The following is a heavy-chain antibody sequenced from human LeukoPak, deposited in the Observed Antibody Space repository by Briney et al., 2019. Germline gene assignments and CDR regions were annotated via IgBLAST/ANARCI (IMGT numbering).Heavy chain of an antibody. D-gene: IGHD3-22*01. CDR2: IYHSGST. J-gene: IGHJ4*02. Sequence: SETLSLTCTVSGYSISSGYYWGWIRQPPGKGLEWIGSIYHSGSTYYNPSLKSRVTISVDTSKNQFSLKLSSVTAADTAVYYCAGGPYDRGPFDYWGQGTLVTVSS. CDR3: AGGPYDRGPFDY. CDR1: GYSISSGYY. V-gene: IGHV4-38-2*02.